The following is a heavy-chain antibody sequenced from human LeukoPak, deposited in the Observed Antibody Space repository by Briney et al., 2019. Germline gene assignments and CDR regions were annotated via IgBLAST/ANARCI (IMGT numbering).Heavy chain of an antibody. CDR1: GFTVSSNY. Sequence: GGSLRLSCAASGFTVSSNYMSWVRQAPGKGLEWVSAISGSGGSTYYADSVKGRFTISRDNSKNTLYLQMNSLRAEDTAVYYCARDLVGGWDDSSGYYYGYFVYWGQGTLVTVSS. D-gene: IGHD3-22*01. CDR3: ARDLVGGWDDSSGYYYGYFVY. J-gene: IGHJ4*02. CDR2: ISGSGGST. V-gene: IGHV3-23*01.